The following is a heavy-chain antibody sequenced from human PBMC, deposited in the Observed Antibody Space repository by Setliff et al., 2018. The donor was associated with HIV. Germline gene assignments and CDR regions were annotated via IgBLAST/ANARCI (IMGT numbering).Heavy chain of an antibody. CDR1: GFTFSSYS. CDR2: ISSSSSYI. V-gene: IGHV3-21*01. Sequence: GGSLRLSCAASGFTFSSYSMNWVRQAPGKGLEWVSSISSSSSYIYYADSVKGRFTISRDNAKNSLYLQMNSLRAEDTAVYYCASGGWSTYYYYGMDVWGQGTTVTVSS. CDR3: ASGGWSTYYYYGMDV. D-gene: IGHD6-19*01. J-gene: IGHJ6*02.